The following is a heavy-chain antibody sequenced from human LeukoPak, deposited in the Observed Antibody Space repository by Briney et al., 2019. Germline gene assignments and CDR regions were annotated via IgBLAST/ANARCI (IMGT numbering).Heavy chain of an antibody. Sequence: SETLSLTCTVSGGSISSYYWSWIRQPPGKGLEWIGHIYGSGSTNYNPSLKSRVTLSVDTSKNQFSLKLSSVTAADTAVYYCARIIVGASFDYWGQGTLVTVSS. CDR2: IYGSGST. D-gene: IGHD1-26*01. V-gene: IGHV4-59*12. CDR3: ARIIVGASFDY. J-gene: IGHJ4*02. CDR1: GGSISSYY.